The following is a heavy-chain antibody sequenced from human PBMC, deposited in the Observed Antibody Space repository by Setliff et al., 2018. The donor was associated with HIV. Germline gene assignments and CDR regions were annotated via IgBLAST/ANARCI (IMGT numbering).Heavy chain of an antibody. CDR3: VVAAAGTSSYY. Sequence: ASVKVSCKVSGYTLTEFSIHWVRRAPGKGLEWMGGFDPEDGERIYAQKFQGRVTMTEDTSTDTAYMELSSLKSEDTAVYYCVVAAAGTSSYYWGQGTLVTVSS. V-gene: IGHV1-24*01. D-gene: IGHD6-13*01. CDR1: GYTLTEFS. CDR2: FDPEDGER. J-gene: IGHJ4*02.